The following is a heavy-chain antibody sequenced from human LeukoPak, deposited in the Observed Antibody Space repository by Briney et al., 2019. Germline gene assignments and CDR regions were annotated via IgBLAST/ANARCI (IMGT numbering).Heavy chain of an antibody. CDR1: GFTFSNYA. CDR2: ISASAGFT. J-gene: IGHJ4*02. V-gene: IGHV3-23*01. D-gene: IGHD3-10*01. CDR3: AKWAHGTYFYGSGTYYAFDY. Sequence: GGSLRLSCAASGFTFSNYAVTWVRQAPGKGLEWVSRISASAGFTHLADSVKGRFTISRDNSKNTLYLQMNSLRAEDTAVYYCAKWAHGTYFYGSGTYYAFDYWGQGTLVTVSS.